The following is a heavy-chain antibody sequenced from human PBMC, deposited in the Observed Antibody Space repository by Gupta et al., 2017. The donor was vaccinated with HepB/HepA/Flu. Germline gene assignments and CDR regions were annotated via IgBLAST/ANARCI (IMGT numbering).Heavy chain of an antibody. CDR2: IRGSGTNT. CDR3: AKMDCGAGSCFGY. CDR1: GFTFSSYA. D-gene: IGHD2-15*01. V-gene: IGHV3-23*01. Sequence: EVQLLESGGHLVQPGGSLRLSCAGSGFTFSSYAMSWVRQAPGKGLEWVSSIRGSGTNTYYADSVEGRFTISRDNSKNTLYLQMNSLRVEDTALYFCAKMDCGAGSCFGYWGQGTLVTVSS. J-gene: IGHJ4*02.